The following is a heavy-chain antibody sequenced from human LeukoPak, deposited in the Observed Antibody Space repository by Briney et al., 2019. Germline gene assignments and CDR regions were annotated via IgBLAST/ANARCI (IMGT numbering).Heavy chain of an antibody. J-gene: IGHJ6*02. Sequence: GGSLRLSCAASGFTFNNYAMNWVRQAPGKGLEWVSVISGSGGTTYYADSVKGRFTISRDSSKNTLYLQMNSLRAEDTAVYYCAKVSGGGLYYDGMDVWGQGTMVTVSS. D-gene: IGHD1-14*01. CDR3: AKVSGGGLYYDGMDV. CDR2: ISGSGGTT. V-gene: IGHV3-23*01. CDR1: GFTFNNYA.